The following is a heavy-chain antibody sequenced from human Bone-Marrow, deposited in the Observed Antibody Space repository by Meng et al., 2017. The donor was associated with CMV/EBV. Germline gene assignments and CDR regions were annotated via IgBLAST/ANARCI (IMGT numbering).Heavy chain of an antibody. Sequence: PTLVKPTQTLTLTCTFSGFSLSTSGVGVGWIRQPPGKALEWLALIYWNDDKRYSPSLKSRLTITQDTSKNQVVLTMTNMDPVDTATYYCARMGIGPCSSTSDYWGQGTLVTVSS. J-gene: IGHJ4*02. CDR2: IYWNDDK. CDR1: GFSLSTSGVG. CDR3: ARMGIGPCSSTSDY. V-gene: IGHV2-5*01. D-gene: IGHD2-2*01.